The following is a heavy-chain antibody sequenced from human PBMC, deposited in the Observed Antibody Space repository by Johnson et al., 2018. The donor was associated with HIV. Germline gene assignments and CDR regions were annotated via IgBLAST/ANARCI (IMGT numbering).Heavy chain of an antibody. Sequence: WVRQAPGKGLEWVSVLFSGGTTYYADSVRGRFTISRDNSKNTLFLQMNSLRAEDTAVFYCARACRDGYTCDVYDVWGQGTMVTVSS. CDR2: LFSGGTT. CDR3: ARACRDGYTCDVYDV. J-gene: IGHJ3*01. D-gene: IGHD5-24*01. V-gene: IGHV3-66*01.